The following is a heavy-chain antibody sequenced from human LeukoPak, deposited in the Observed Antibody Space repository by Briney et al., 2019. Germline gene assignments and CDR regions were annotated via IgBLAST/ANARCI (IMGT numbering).Heavy chain of an antibody. CDR1: GFTFSNYW. D-gene: IGHD6-13*01. J-gene: IGHJ4*02. V-gene: IGHV3-7*01. Sequence: GGSLRLSCAASGFTFSNYWMSWVRQPPGKGLEWVANIKNDGSEKCYVDSVKGRFTISRDNPKNSLYLQMNSLRAEDTAVYYCARVGTAEGTLEDYWGQGTLVTVSS. CDR3: ARVGTAEGTLEDY. CDR2: IKNDGSEK.